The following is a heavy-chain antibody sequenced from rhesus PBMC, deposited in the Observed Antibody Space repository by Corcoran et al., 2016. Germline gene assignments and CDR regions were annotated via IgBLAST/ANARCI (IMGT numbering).Heavy chain of an antibody. Sequence: QVQLQESGPGVVKPSETLSLTCAVSGGPISSGYCYWSWIRPPQGKGLEWLWGIYRNSKRTNYNHTIKSLGTMSQDTTKTQSSLTLRAVTATDTAVYYCARDRYGVRSGWGQGVLVTFSS. D-gene: IGHD3-22*01. V-gene: IGHV4S12*01. J-gene: IGHJ4*01. CDR3: ARDRYGVRSG. CDR1: GGPISSGYCY. CDR2: IYRNSKRT.